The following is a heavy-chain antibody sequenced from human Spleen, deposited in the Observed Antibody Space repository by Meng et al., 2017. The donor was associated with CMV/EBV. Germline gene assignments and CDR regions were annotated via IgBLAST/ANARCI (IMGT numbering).Heavy chain of an antibody. CDR1: GYTFTGYY. CDR2: INPSSGGT. V-gene: IGHV1-2*02. Sequence: ASVKVSCKASGYTFTGYYMHWVRQAPGQGLEWMGWINPSSGGTNYAQKFQGRVTVTRDTSISTAYMELSRLRSDDTAVYYCARDLGYCSSTRCNWFDPWGQGALVTVSS. J-gene: IGHJ5*02. D-gene: IGHD2-2*01. CDR3: ARDLGYCSSTRCNWFDP.